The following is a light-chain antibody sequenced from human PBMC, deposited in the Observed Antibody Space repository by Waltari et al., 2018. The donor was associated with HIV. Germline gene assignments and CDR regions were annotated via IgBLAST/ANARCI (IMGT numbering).Light chain of an antibody. CDR2: EVN. Sequence: QSALTQSHYASGSPGQSVNIPCSGANSDISDYNYVSWYQQHSDSPPKLIIFEVNNRPSWDPVPFSGSKSGNTASLFVSELQPEDESTYFCSSFAGTHKLFGGGTKLTVL. V-gene: IGLV2-8*01. J-gene: IGLJ2*01. CDR1: NSDISDYNY. CDR3: SSFAGTHKL.